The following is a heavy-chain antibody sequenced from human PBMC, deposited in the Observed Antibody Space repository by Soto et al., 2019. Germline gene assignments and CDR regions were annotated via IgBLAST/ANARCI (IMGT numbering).Heavy chain of an antibody. Sequence: QVQLQQWGAGLLKPSETLSLTCAVYGGSFSGYCWSWIPQPPGNGLEWIGEINHSGSTNYNTSLRSAVTISVATSQNRFSLSLSSVTAADTAVYYCARRFNQGWRRPRGWFDPWGQGTLVTVSS. D-gene: IGHD2-21*02. CDR1: GGSFSGYC. CDR3: ARRFNQGWRRPRGWFDP. CDR2: INHSGST. J-gene: IGHJ5*02. V-gene: IGHV4-34*01.